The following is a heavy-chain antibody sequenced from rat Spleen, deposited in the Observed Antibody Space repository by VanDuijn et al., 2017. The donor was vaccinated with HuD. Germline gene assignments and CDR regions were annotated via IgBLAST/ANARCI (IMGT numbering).Heavy chain of an antibody. CDR2: MWYDGDT. J-gene: IGHJ4*01. CDR3: TRETYYNSPYYWFMDA. Sequence: QVQLKESGPGLVQPSQTLSLTCTVSGLSLTSNSVSWIRQPPGKGLEWMGRMWYDGDTAYNSALKSRLSISRDTSKKQIFLKLDSLQTDDTGTYYCTRETYYNSPYYWFMDAWGQGASVTVSS. V-gene: IGHV2-63*01. D-gene: IGHD1-10*01. CDR1: GLSLTSNS.